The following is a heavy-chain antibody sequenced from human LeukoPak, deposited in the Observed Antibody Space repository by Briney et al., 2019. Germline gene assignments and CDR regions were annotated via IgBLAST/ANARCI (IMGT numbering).Heavy chain of an antibody. CDR1: GGSISSGGYY. V-gene: IGHV4-31*03. Sequence: SETLSLTCTVSGGSISSGGYYWSWIRQHPGKGLEWIGYIYYSGSTYYNPSLKSRVTISVDTSKNQFSLKLSSVTAADTAVYYCASGTSTPRYCSGGSCYSSYNWFDPWGQGTLVTVSS. D-gene: IGHD2-15*01. J-gene: IGHJ5*02. CDR2: IYYSGST. CDR3: ASGTSTPRYCSGGSCYSSYNWFDP.